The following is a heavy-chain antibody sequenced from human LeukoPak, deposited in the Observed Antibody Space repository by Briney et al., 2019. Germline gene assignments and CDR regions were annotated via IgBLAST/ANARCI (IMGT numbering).Heavy chain of an antibody. V-gene: IGHV4-59*01. J-gene: IGHJ4*02. D-gene: IGHD2-2*01. Sequence: SETLSLTCTVSGGSISSYYWSWIRQPPGKGLEWIGYIYYTGSTNYNPSLKSRVTISVDASKNQFSLRLSSVTAADTAVYYCARQLAAFDYWGQGTLVTVSS. CDR1: GGSISSYY. CDR3: ARQLAAFDY. CDR2: IYYTGST.